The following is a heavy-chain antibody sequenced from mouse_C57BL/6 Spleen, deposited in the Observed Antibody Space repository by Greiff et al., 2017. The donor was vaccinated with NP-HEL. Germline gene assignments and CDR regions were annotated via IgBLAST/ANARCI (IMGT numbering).Heavy chain of an antibody. D-gene: IGHD3-2*02. CDR1: GYTFTSYW. J-gene: IGHJ4*01. CDR3: ARSGLRGAMDY. CDR2: INPSNGGT. Sequence: VQLQQPGTELVKPGASVKLSCKASGYTFTSYWMHWVKQRPGQGLEWIGNINPSNGGTNYIEKFKSKATLPVDKSSSTAYMQLSSLTSEDSAVYYCARSGLRGAMDYWGQGTSVTVSS. V-gene: IGHV1-53*01.